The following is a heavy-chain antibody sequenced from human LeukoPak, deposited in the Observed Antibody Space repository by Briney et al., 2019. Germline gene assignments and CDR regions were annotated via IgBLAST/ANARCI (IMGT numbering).Heavy chain of an antibody. CDR3: ARDGEVVPAAKGDYYYYGMDV. CDR1: GYTFTSYG. CDR2: ISAYNGNI. Sequence: ASVKVSCKASGYTFTSYGISWVRQAPGQGLEWMGWISAYNGNINYAQKLQGRATMTTDTSTSTAYMELRSLRSDDTAVYYCARDGEVVPAAKGDYYYYGMDVWGQGTTVTVSS. J-gene: IGHJ6*02. D-gene: IGHD2-2*01. V-gene: IGHV1-18*01.